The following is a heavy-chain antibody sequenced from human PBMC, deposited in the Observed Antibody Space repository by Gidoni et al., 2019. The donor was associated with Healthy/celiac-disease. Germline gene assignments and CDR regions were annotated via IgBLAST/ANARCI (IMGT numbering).Heavy chain of an antibody. D-gene: IGHD5-18*01. Sequence: QVQLQQWGAGLLKPSETLSLTCAVYGGSFSGYYWSWIRQPPGKGLEWIGEINHSGSTNYNPSLKSRVTISVDTSKNQFSLKLSSVTAADTAVYYCARGARLWLQRYFDYWGQGTLVTVSS. V-gene: IGHV4-34*01. CDR1: GGSFSGYY. CDR2: INHSGST. J-gene: IGHJ4*02. CDR3: ARGARLWLQRYFDY.